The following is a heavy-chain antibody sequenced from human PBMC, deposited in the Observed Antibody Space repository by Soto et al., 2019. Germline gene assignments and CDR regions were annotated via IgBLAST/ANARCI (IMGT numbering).Heavy chain of an antibody. V-gene: IGHV1-18*01. J-gene: IGHJ3*02. Sequence: ASVKVSCKASGYTFTSYGISWVRQAPGQGLEWMGWISAYNGNTNYAQKLQGRVTMTTDTSTSTAYMELRSLRSGDTAVYYCARLPSITIFGVVIPGAFDIWGQGTMVTVSS. D-gene: IGHD3-3*01. CDR1: GYTFTSYG. CDR3: ARLPSITIFGVVIPGAFDI. CDR2: ISAYNGNT.